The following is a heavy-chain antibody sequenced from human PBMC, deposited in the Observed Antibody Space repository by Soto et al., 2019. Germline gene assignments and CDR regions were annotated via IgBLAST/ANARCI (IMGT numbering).Heavy chain of an antibody. Sequence: QVQLVESGGGVVQPGGSLRLSCAASGFTFRNHAMHWVRQAPGKGLECLAVIAYDGSNAFYRDSVKGRFTVSRDNSKNXLXLXXDXXXXXXXXXXXXXXXXXXXXXXXXXXXXXEYGIDIWGQGTTVTVSS. CDR2: IAYDGSNA. CDR1: GFTFRNHA. J-gene: IGHJ6*02. CDR3: XXXXXXXXXXXXXXXXXEYGIDI. V-gene: IGHV3-30-3*01.